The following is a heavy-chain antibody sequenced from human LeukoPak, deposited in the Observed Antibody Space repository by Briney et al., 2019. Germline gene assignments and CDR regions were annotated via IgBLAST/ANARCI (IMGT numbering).Heavy chain of an antibody. D-gene: IGHD5-18*01. V-gene: IGHV4-59*12. CDR3: ARGLSGYSFGLTYYFDP. Sequence: SETLSLTCTVSGGSISSYYWSWIRQPPGKGLEWIGYIYYSGSTNYNPSLKSRVTISVDTSKNHFSLMLTSVTAADTAIYYCARGLSGYSFGLTYYFDPWGQGTLVTVSS. J-gene: IGHJ4*02. CDR2: IYYSGST. CDR1: GGSISSYY.